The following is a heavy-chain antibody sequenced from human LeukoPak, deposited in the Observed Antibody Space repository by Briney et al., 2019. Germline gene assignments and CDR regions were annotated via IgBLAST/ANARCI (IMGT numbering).Heavy chain of an antibody. CDR1: GFTFSSYS. CDR2: IGTAGDT. Sequence: GGSLRLSCVGSGFTFSSYSMNWVRQAPGKGLEWVSAIGTAGDTYYPGSVKGRFTISRENAKNSLYLQMNSLRAGDTAVYYCAKDLSGLLWFGGFDYWGQGTLVTVSS. CDR3: AKDLSGLLWFGGFDY. J-gene: IGHJ4*02. D-gene: IGHD3-10*01. V-gene: IGHV3-13*01.